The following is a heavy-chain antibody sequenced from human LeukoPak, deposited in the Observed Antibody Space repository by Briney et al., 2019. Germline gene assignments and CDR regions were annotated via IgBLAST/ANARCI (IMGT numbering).Heavy chain of an antibody. CDR3: ARETTYYTVTTMGGAFDI. D-gene: IGHD4-17*01. CDR1: GGSISSYY. J-gene: IGHJ3*02. CDR2: IYNSGSA. V-gene: IGHV4-59*01. Sequence: SETLSLTCSVSGGSISSYYWSWIRQPPGKGLEWIGYIYNSGSANYNLALKSRVSISVDTSRNQFSLNLNSVTAADTAMYYCARETTYYTVTTMGGAFDIWGQGTMVTVSS.